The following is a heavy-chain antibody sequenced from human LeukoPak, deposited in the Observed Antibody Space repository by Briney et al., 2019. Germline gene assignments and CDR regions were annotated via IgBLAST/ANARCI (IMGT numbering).Heavy chain of an antibody. CDR1: GGPISSGSYF. D-gene: IGHD4-11*01. Sequence: PSQTLSLTCTVSGGPISSGSYFWSWIRQPAGKGLEWIGRIYTSGSTNYNPSLKSRVTISVDTSKNQFSLKLSSVTPADTAVYYCARDAYVGLQYTERESYYYYYMDVWGKGTTVTVSS. V-gene: IGHV4-61*02. J-gene: IGHJ6*03. CDR2: IYTSGST. CDR3: ARDAYVGLQYTERESYYYYYMDV.